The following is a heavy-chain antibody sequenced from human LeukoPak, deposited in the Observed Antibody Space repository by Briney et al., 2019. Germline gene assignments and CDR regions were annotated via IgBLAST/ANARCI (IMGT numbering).Heavy chain of an antibody. CDR1: GFTFSSYW. CDR3: ARDFGHWYLDL. J-gene: IGHJ2*01. Sequence: GGSLRLSCAASGFTFSSYWMSWVRQAPGKGLEWVANIKQDGSEKYYVDSVKGRFTISRDNTKNSVYLQINSLRVEDTAVYYCARDFGHWYLDLWGRGARVTVSS. CDR2: IKQDGSEK. V-gene: IGHV3-7*01. D-gene: IGHD3-10*01.